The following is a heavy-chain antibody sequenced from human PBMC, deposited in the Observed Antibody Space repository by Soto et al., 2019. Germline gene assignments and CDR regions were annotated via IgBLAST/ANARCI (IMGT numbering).Heavy chain of an antibody. CDR1: GGSISSSSYY. CDR3: AREGGRYCSGGSCQVDY. Sequence: QLQLQESGPGLVKPSETLSLTCTVSGGSISSSSYYWGWIRQPPGKGLEWIGSIYYAGNTYYTPSLKHRVTISVDTFNNQFSLKLSSVTAADTAVYYCAREGGRYCSGGSCQVDYWGQGTLVTVSS. V-gene: IGHV4-39*02. CDR2: IYYAGNT. D-gene: IGHD2-15*01. J-gene: IGHJ4*02.